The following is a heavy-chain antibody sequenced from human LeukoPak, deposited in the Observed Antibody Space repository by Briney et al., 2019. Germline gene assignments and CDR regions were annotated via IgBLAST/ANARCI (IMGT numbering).Heavy chain of an antibody. CDR1: GFTFSSHA. V-gene: IGHV3-30-3*01. Sequence: PGGSLRLSCAASGFTFSSHAMHWVRQAPGKGLEWVGVISYDGSNKYYGDSAKGRFTITRDNSKDQLYVQMNSLRVEDTAVYYCARNPGRTLVVVTAVDYWGQGTLVTVSS. CDR2: ISYDGSNK. J-gene: IGHJ4*02. D-gene: IGHD2-21*02. CDR3: ARNPGRTLVVVTAVDY.